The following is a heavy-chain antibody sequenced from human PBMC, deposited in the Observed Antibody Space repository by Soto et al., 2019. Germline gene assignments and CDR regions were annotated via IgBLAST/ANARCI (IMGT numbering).Heavy chain of an antibody. CDR1: AGSISSGGYS. Sequence: SETLSLTSAVSAGSISSGGYSLRWIRQPPGKGLEWIGYIYHSGSTYYNPSLKSRVTISVDRSKNQFSLKLSSVTAADTAVYYCARSGYESVFDYWGQGTLVT. J-gene: IGHJ4*02. D-gene: IGHD5-12*01. CDR3: ARSGYESVFDY. CDR2: IYHSGST. V-gene: IGHV4-30-2*01.